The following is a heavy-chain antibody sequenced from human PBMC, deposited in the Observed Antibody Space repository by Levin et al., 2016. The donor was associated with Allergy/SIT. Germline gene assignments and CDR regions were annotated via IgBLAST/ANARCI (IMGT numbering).Heavy chain of an antibody. CDR2: ISYDGSNK. V-gene: IGHV3-30*04. Sequence: GESLKISCAASGFTFSSYAMHWVRQAPGKGLEWVAVISYDGSNKYYADSVKGRFTISRDNSKNTLYLQMNSLRAEDTAVYYCARDGDFDYGMDVWGQGTTVTVSS. J-gene: IGHJ6*02. CDR3: ARDGDFDYGMDV. D-gene: IGHD2-21*01. CDR1: GFTFSSYA.